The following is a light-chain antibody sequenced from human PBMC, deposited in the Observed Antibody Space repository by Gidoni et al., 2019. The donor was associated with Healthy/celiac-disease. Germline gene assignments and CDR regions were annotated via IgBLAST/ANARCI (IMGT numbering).Light chain of an antibody. CDR2: DAS. CDR3: QQRSNGPLIT. J-gene: IGKJ5*01. V-gene: IGKV3-11*01. CDR1: QSVSSY. Sequence: EIVLTQSPATLSLSPGERATLSCTASQSVSSYLAWYQQKPGQAPRLLIYDASNRATGIPARFRGSGSGTDFTLTISSLEPEDFAVYYCQQRSNGPLITFGQGTRLEIK.